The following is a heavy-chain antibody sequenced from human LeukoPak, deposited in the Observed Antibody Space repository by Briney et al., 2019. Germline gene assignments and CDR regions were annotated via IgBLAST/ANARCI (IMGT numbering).Heavy chain of an antibody. D-gene: IGHD2-15*01. CDR1: GGSISSDC. CDR3: ARDRGYCSGGSCYRWFDP. Sequence: SETLSLTCTVSGGSISSDCWSWIRQPPGKGLEWIGYIYYSGSTNYNPSLKSRVTISVDTPKNQFSLKLSSVTAADTAVYYCARDRGYCSGGSCYRWFDPWGQGTLVTVSS. CDR2: IYYSGST. V-gene: IGHV4-59*01. J-gene: IGHJ5*02.